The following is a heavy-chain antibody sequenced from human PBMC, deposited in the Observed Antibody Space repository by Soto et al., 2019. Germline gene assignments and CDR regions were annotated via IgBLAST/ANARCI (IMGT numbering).Heavy chain of an antibody. CDR2: MNPNSGNT. V-gene: IGHV1-8*01. J-gene: IGHJ4*02. Sequence: ASVKVSCKASGYTFTSYDINWVRQATGQGLEWMGWMNPNSGNTGYAQKFQGRVTMTRNTSISTAYMELSSLRSEDTAVYYCVRPKGHCSGGSCYSGPFNYWVQGTLVTVSS. CDR3: VRPKGHCSGGSCYSGPFNY. D-gene: IGHD2-15*01. CDR1: GYTFTSYD.